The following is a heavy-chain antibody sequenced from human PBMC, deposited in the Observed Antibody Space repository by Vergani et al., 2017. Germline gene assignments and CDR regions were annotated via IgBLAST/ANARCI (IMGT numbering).Heavy chain of an antibody. CDR1: GGTFSSYA. CDR3: AGEKGDYGDYYYYYMDV. D-gene: IGHD4-17*01. J-gene: IGHJ6*03. V-gene: IGHV1-69*01. CDR2: SIPIFGPA. Sequence: QVQLVQSGAEVKKPGSSVKVSCKASGGTFSSYAISWVRQAPGQGLEWMGGSIPIFGPANYAQKFQGRVTITADESTSTAYMELSSRRAEGTAVYYCAGEKGDYGDYYYYYMDVWGKGSTVTVSS.